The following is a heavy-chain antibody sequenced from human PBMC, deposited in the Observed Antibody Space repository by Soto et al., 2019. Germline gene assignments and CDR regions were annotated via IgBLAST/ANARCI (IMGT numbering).Heavy chain of an antibody. V-gene: IGHV4-61*08. D-gene: IGHD3-10*01. CDR1: DDSFRGADYY. Sequence: SETLSLTCTVSDDSFRGADYYWSWIRQPLGKGPEWIGYTYYNGDTKYNPALKSRVTMSVDTSKNQFSLRLSSVTAADTAVYFCARGPAYTDGWRPFDFWGRGTLGTVSP. CDR2: TYYNGDT. J-gene: IGHJ4*02. CDR3: ARGPAYTDGWRPFDF.